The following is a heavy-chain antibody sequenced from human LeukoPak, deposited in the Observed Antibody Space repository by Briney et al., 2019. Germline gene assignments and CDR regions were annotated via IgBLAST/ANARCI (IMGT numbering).Heavy chain of an antibody. J-gene: IGHJ5*02. CDR3: ARQQCNGGSCYSRAIWFDP. CDR1: GGSISSTTYY. V-gene: IGHV4-39*01. D-gene: IGHD2-15*01. CDR2: IYYTGTT. Sequence: SETLSLTCNVSGGSISSTTYYWGWIRQPPGKGLEWIGSIYYTGTTYYSPSLTRRVTVSVHTSKNQFSLKLSSVTAADTAVYYCARQQCNGGSCYSRAIWFDPWGQGTLVTVSS.